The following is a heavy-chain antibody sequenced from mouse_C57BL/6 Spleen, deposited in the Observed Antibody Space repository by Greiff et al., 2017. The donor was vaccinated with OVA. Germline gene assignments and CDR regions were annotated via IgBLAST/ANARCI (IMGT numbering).Heavy chain of an antibody. D-gene: IGHD4-1*01. CDR2: ISYDGSN. CDR3: ARSRGGTWYFDV. J-gene: IGHJ1*03. V-gene: IGHV3-6*01. CDR1: GYSITSGYY. Sequence: EVKLVESGPGLVKPSQSLSLTCSVTGYSITSGYYWNWIRQFPGNKLEWMGYISYDGSNNYNPSLKNRISITRDTSKNQFFLKLNSVTTEDTATYYCARSRGGTWYFDVWGTGTTVTVSS.